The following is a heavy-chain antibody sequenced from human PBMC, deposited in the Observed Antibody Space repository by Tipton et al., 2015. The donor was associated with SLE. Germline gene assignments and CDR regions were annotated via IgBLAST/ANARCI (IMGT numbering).Heavy chain of an antibody. V-gene: IGHV4-59*11. CDR2: IYYNGDT. CDR3: ARGRNSWNNEAFQI. CDR1: GAFINSHY. Sequence: GLVKPSETLSLTCSVSGAFINSHYWSWIRQPPGKGLEWIGYIYYNGDTNYNPSLKSRVAISIDTSRKQFSLKLTSVTAADTAVYYCARGRNSWNNEAFQIWGQGTMVTVSS. D-gene: IGHD1/OR15-1a*01. J-gene: IGHJ3*02.